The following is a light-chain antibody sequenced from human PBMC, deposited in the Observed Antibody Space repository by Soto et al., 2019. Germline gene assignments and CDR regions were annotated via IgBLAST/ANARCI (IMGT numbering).Light chain of an antibody. V-gene: IGLV2-23*02. CDR1: SSDVGSYNL. Sequence: QSALTHPASVSGSPGQSITISCTGTSSDVGSYNLVSWYQQHPGKAPKLMIYEVSKRPSGVSNRFSGSKSGNTASLTISGLQAEDEAEYYCCSYAGSSTYVFGTGTKLTVL. CDR3: CSYAGSSTYV. J-gene: IGLJ1*01. CDR2: EVS.